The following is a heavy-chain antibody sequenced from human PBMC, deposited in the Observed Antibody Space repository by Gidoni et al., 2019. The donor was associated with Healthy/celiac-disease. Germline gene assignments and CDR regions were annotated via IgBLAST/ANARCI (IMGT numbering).Heavy chain of an antibody. J-gene: IGHJ4*02. V-gene: IGHV1-18*04. CDR1: GYTFTRYG. Sequence: QVQLVQSGAEVKKPGASVKVSCKASGYTFTRYGISWVRQAPGQGLEWMGWISAYNGNTNYAQKLQGRVTMTTDTSTSTAYMELRSLRSDDTAVYYCARGYYYDSSGYYPLFGYWGQGTLVTVSS. CDR3: ARGYYYDSSGYYPLFGY. D-gene: IGHD3-22*01. CDR2: ISAYNGNT.